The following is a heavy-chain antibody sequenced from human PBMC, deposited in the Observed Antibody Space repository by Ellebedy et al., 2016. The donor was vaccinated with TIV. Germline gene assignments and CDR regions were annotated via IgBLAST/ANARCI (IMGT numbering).Heavy chain of an antibody. CDR2: IYPGDSDT. D-gene: IGHD2-8*01. Sequence: GESLKISCKGSGYSFTSYWIGWVRQMPGNGLEWMGTIYPGDSDTRYSPSFQGQVTISADKSISTAYLQWSSLKASDTAMYYCARVGYCTNGVCHHYWYFDLWGRGTLVSVSS. J-gene: IGHJ2*01. V-gene: IGHV5-51*01. CDR1: GYSFTSYW. CDR3: ARVGYCTNGVCHHYWYFDL.